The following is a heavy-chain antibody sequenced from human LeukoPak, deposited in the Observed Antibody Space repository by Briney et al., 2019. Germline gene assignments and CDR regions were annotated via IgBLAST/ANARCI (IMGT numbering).Heavy chain of an antibody. CDR1: GDPISSYY. CDR2: IYYSGST. J-gene: IGHJ4*02. V-gene: IGHV4-59*01. D-gene: IGHD6-13*01. Sequence: SETLSLTCTVSGDPISSYYWSWIRQPPGKGLEWIGYIYYSGSTDYNPSLKSRVTISVDTSKNQFSLKLSSVTAADTAVYYCATLAGTNNYYFDYWGQGTLVTVSS. CDR3: ATLAGTNNYYFDY.